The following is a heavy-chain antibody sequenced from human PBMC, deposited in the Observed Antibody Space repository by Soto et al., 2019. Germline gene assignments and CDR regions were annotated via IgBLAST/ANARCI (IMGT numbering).Heavy chain of an antibody. CDR3: ARTVFYGSGIYQFDY. J-gene: IGHJ4*02. CDR1: GYTFRSYG. CDR2: ISVYNGNT. D-gene: IGHD3-10*01. V-gene: IGHV1-18*04. Sequence: QVQLVQSGPEVKTPGASVNVSCKASGYTFRSYGFSWVRQAPGQGLEWMGWISVYNGNTNYARKIQGRVTMTTDTSTRTAYMELRSLRYDDTAVYYCARTVFYGSGIYQFDYWGQGTLVTVSS.